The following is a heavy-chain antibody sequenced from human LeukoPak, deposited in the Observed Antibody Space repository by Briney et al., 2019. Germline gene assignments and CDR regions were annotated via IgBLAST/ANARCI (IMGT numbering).Heavy chain of an antibody. CDR2: INHSGST. V-gene: IGHV4-34*01. Sequence: PSESLALNCADQGGFFSGYYLNWIRQPTGKGKEWIGEINHSGSTNYNPSLKSRVTISVDTSKNQFSLKLSSVTAADTAVYYCAREGVGATRWFDPWGQGTLVTGSS. CDR3: AREGVGATRWFDP. D-gene: IGHD1-26*01. J-gene: IGHJ5*02. CDR1: GGFFSGYY.